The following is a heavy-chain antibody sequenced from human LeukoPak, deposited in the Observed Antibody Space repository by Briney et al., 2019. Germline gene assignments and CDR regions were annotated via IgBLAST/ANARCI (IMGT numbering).Heavy chain of an antibody. Sequence: ASVKVSCKASGYTFTGYYMHWVRQAPGQGLEWMGWINPNSGGTNYAQKFQGRVTMTRDTSISTAYMELSRLRSDDTTVYYCAREPHSPNIVVVPAAEFDPWGQGTLVTVSS. J-gene: IGHJ5*02. CDR3: AREPHSPNIVVVPAAEFDP. CDR1: GYTFTGYY. V-gene: IGHV1-2*02. CDR2: INPNSGGT. D-gene: IGHD2-2*01.